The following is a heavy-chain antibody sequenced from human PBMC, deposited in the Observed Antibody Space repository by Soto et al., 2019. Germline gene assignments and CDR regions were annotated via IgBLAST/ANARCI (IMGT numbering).Heavy chain of an antibody. CDR1: GFTFDDYA. CDR3: AKDMSITIFGAQGYFDY. V-gene: IGHV3-9*01. Sequence: GGSLRLSCAASGFTFDDYAMHLVRQAPGKGLEWVSGISWNSGSIGYADSVKGRFTISRDNAKNSLYLQMNSLRAEDTALYYCAKDMSITIFGAQGYFDYWGQGTLVTVSS. D-gene: IGHD3-3*01. CDR2: ISWNSGSI. J-gene: IGHJ4*02.